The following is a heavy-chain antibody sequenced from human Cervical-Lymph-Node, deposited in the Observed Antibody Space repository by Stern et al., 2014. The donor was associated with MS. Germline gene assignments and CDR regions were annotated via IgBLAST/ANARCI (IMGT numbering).Heavy chain of an antibody. V-gene: IGHV1-8*01. J-gene: IGHJ3*02. D-gene: IGHD3-22*01. CDR2: MNPNRGKK. CDR3: ARGLNWGHYYDSAYTFDI. CDR1: GYTFTNYD. Sequence: QVPLEESGAEVKKPGASVKVSCKASGYTFTNYDVSWGRQATGQGLEWMGWMNPNRGKKASAQRFQGRVTMTRITSISTAYMEVSSLTSEDTAVYYCARGLNWGHYYDSAYTFDIWGQGTMVTVSS.